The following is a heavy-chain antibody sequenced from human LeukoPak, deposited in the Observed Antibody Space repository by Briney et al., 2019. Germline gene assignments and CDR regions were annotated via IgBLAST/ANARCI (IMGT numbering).Heavy chain of an antibody. CDR2: LGWNSVAV. CDR3: AKSGGYYVPRTPRLSAFDY. Sequence: PGGSLRLSCAASGFAFDDYSMHWVRQTPGKGLEWVSGLGWNSVAVGYADSVKGRFTISRDNAKNSLYLQMDSLRPEDTALYFCAKSGGYYVPRTPRLSAFDYWGQGTLVTVSS. J-gene: IGHJ4*02. CDR1: GFAFDDYS. D-gene: IGHD3-10*02. V-gene: IGHV3-9*01.